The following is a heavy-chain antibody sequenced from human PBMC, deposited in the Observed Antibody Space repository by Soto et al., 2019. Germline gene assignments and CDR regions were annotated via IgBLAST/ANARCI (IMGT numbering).Heavy chain of an antibody. CDR1: GFTFVNFA. V-gene: IGHV3-30-3*01. CDR3: PREGPLDIWSGLGLDY. D-gene: IGHD3-3*01. Sequence: QVQLVESGGGVVHPGESLRLSCATSGFTFVNFALHWVRQVPGKGLEWVAGISYDATKEYYADSVKGQFIISRDSSKNTVFLQMNDLRPEDTAVYFCPREGPLDIWSGLGLDYWGQGTLVTVSS. J-gene: IGHJ4*02. CDR2: ISYDATKE.